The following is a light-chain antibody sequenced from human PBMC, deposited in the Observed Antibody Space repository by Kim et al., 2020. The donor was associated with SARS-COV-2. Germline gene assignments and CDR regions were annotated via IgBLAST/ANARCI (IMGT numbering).Light chain of an antibody. Sequence: VALGQTVRIRCQGDSVESNYATWYQQKPGQAPILVIYGKNNRPSGIPDRFSGSSSGNTASLTITGTQAGDEADYYCNSRDSNENVFFGGGTQLTVL. V-gene: IGLV3-19*01. CDR3: NSRDSNENVF. J-gene: IGLJ2*01. CDR1: SVESNY. CDR2: GKN.